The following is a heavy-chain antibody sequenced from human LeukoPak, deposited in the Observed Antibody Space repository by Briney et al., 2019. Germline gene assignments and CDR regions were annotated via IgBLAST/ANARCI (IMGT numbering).Heavy chain of an antibody. CDR1: GYTFTGYY. D-gene: IGHD2-8*01. CDR2: INPNSGGT. CDR3: ARAGADIVLMVYDLFDY. V-gene: IGHV1-2*02. Sequence: ASVKVSCTASGYTFTGYYMHWVRQAPGQGLEWMGWINPNSGGTNYAQKFQGRVTMTRDTSISTACMELSRLRSDDTAVYYCARAGADIVLMVYDLFDYWGQGTLVTVSS. J-gene: IGHJ4*02.